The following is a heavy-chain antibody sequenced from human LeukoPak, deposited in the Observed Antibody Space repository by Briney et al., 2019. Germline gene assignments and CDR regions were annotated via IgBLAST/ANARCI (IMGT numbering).Heavy chain of an antibody. CDR3: AKAPVGYCSGGSCAGMWFDP. CDR2: ISSSSSYI. CDR1: GFTFSSYS. D-gene: IGHD2-15*01. V-gene: IGHV3-21*04. J-gene: IGHJ5*02. Sequence: AGGSLRLSCAASGFTFSSYSMNWVRQAPGKGLEWVSSISSSSSYIYYADSVKGRFTISRDNSKNTLYLQMNSLRAEDTAVYYCAKAPVGYCSGGSCAGMWFDPWGQGTLVTVSS.